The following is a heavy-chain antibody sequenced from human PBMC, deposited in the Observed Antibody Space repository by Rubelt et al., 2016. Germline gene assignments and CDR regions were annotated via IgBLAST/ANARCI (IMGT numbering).Heavy chain of an antibody. J-gene: IGHJ4*02. Sequence: QVQLVQSGAEVKKPGASVKVSCKVSGYTLTELSMHWVRQAPGKGLEWMGGFDPEDGETIYAQKFQGRVTMTEDTSTDTAYMELSSLRSEDTAVYYCATRSLWFGEIDRYFDYWGQGTLVTVSS. CDR3: ATRSLWFGEIDRYFDY. CDR2: FDPEDGET. D-gene: IGHD3-10*01. V-gene: IGHV1-24*01. CDR1: GYTLTELS.